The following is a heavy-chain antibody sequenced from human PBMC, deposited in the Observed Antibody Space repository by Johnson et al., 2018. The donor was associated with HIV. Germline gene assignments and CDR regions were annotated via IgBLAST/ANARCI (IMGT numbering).Heavy chain of an antibody. V-gene: IGHV3-33*06. Sequence: QVQVVESGGGVVQPGRSLRLSCVASGFTISNYGMHWVRQAPGKGLEWVAVMWYDGSNKYYADSVKGRFIISRDNSKHTLLLQMNSLRAEDTAVYYCAKCIWGSSLIDAFDIWGQGTRVTVSS. CDR3: AKCIWGSSLIDAFDI. CDR2: MWYDGSNK. D-gene: IGHD6-13*01. J-gene: IGHJ3*02. CDR1: GFTISNYG.